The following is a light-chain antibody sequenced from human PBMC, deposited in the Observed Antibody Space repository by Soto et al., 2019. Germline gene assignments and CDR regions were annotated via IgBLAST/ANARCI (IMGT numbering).Light chain of an antibody. Sequence: QSVLTQPRSVSGSPGQTVTISCTGTSSDVGGYNYVSWYQQHPGKAPKVLIYEVTKRPSGVPDRFSGSKSGNTASLTISGLQAEDEAEYYCNSYTSSTPFYVFGTGTKVTVL. CDR2: EVT. CDR1: SSDVGGYNY. CDR3: NSYTSSTPFYV. J-gene: IGLJ1*01. V-gene: IGLV2-11*01.